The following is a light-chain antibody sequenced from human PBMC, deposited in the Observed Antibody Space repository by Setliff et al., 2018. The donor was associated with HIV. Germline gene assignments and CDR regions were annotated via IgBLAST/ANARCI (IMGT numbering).Light chain of an antibody. J-gene: IGLJ1*01. CDR1: NIGSKS. CDR3: QVWDSSSDHPYV. V-gene: IGLV3-21*04. CDR2: YDS. Sequence: SYELTQPPSVSVAPGKTARITCGGNNIGSKSVHWYQQKPGQAPVLVIYYDSDRPSGIPARFSGSNSGNTATLTISRVEAGDEADYYCQVWDSSSDHPYVFGTGTKVTVL.